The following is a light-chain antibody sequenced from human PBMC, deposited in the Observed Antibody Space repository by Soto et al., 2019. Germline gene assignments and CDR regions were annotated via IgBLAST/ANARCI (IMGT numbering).Light chain of an antibody. CDR1: QSVGTS. CDR2: DVS. CDR3: QQYGSSPLT. Sequence: EIVLTQSPDTLSLSPGERATLSCRASQSVGTSLAWYQQKPGQAPSLLISDVSNRATGIPARFSGSGSRTDFTLTISSLEPEDFAVYYCQQYGSSPLTFGQGTRLEIK. J-gene: IGKJ5*01. V-gene: IGKV3-11*01.